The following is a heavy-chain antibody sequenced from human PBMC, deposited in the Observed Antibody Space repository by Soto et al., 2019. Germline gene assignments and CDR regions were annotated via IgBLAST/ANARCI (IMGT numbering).Heavy chain of an antibody. CDR3: ARGVIAEAGLDWFDP. CDR2: IIPILGIA. Sequence: ASVKVSCKASGGTFSSYTISWVRQAPGQGLEWMGRIIPILGIANYAQKFQGRVTITADKSTSTAYMELSSLRSEDTAVYYCARGVIAEAGLDWFDPWGQXTLVTVSS. D-gene: IGHD6-13*01. CDR1: GGTFSSYT. J-gene: IGHJ5*02. V-gene: IGHV1-69*02.